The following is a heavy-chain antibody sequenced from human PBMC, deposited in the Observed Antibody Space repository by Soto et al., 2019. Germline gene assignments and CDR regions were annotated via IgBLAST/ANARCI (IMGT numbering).Heavy chain of an antibody. CDR2: INHSGST. Sequence: PSETLSLTCAVYGGSFSGYYWSWIRQPPGKGLEWIGEINHSGSTNYNPSLKSRVTISVDTSKNQFSLKLSSVTAADTAVYYCEMYTGGFDYWGQGTLVTVSS. V-gene: IGHV4-34*01. CDR1: GGSFSGYY. J-gene: IGHJ4*02. D-gene: IGHD2-2*02. CDR3: EMYTGGFDY.